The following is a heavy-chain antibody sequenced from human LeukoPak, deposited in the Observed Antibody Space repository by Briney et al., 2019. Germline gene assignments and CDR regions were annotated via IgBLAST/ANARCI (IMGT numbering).Heavy chain of an antibody. CDR2: IYYSGST. CDR1: GGSFSGYY. V-gene: IGHV4-59*08. D-gene: IGHD6-13*01. CDR3: ARHVSSSWYVPYNWFDP. J-gene: IGHJ5*02. Sequence: SETLSLTCAVYGGSFSGYYWSWIRQPPGKGLEWIGYIYYSGSTNYNPSLKSRVTISVDTSKNQFSLKLSSVTAADTAVYYCARHVSSSWYVPYNWFDPWGQGTLVTVSS.